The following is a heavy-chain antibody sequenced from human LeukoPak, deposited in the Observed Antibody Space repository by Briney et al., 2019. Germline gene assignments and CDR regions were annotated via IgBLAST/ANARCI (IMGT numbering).Heavy chain of an antibody. V-gene: IGHV3-53*01. J-gene: IGHJ4*02. CDR1: GFTVNNNY. CDR2: IYIGGGT. CDR3: AREDSGSYYD. D-gene: IGHD1-26*01. Sequence: PGGSLRLSCAASGFTVNNNYMSWVRQAPGKGLEWVSVIYIGGGTYYAASVKGRFTISRDNSKNTLFLQMNSLRADDTAMYYCAREDSGSYYDWGQGTLVTVSS.